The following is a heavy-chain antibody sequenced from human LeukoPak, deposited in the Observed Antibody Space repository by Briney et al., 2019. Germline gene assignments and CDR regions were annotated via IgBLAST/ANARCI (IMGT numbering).Heavy chain of an antibody. CDR1: GFTFSSYA. CDR3: AKDRGRHYYDSSGYRVPFDY. Sequence: PGGSLRLSCAASGFTFSSYAMSWARQAPGKGLEWVSAISGSGGSTYYADSVKGRFTISRDNSKNTLYLQMNSLRAEDTAVYYCAKDRGRHYYDSSGYRVPFDYWGQGTLVTVSS. V-gene: IGHV3-23*01. D-gene: IGHD3-22*01. J-gene: IGHJ4*02. CDR2: ISGSGGST.